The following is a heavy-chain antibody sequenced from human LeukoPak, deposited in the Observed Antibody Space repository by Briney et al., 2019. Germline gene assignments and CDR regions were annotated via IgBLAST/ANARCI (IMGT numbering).Heavy chain of an antibody. J-gene: IGHJ4*02. CDR3: ARHPVVDSSGWYVGEFDY. CDR1: GGSISSYY. CDR2: IYYSGST. V-gene: IGHV4-59*08. Sequence: SQTLSLTCTVSGGSISSYYWSWIRQPPGKGLEWIGYIYYSGSTNYNPSLKSRVTISVDTSKNQFSLKLSSVTAADTAVYYCARHPVVDSSGWYVGEFDYWGQGTLVSVSS. D-gene: IGHD6-19*01.